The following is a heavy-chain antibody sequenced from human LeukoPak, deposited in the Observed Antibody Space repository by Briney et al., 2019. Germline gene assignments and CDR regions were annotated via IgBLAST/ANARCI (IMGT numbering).Heavy chain of an antibody. V-gene: IGHV3-23*01. CDR3: ARGGHDFNPFYW. CDR1: PFTFSAYA. D-gene: IGHD2-21*02. J-gene: IGHJ4*02. CDR2: IKGGGAAP. Sequence: GGSLRRSSEASPFTFSAYAMGWVRQARGEGVVWSSSIKGGGAAPFYPAPVKGRFTVSRDNPKSTLFLQLNSLRAEDTAVYYCARGGHDFNPFYWWGQGTLVTVSS.